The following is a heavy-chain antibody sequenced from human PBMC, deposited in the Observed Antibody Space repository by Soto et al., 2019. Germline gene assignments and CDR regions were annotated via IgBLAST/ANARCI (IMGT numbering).Heavy chain of an antibody. CDR1: GGTFSSYA. CDR3: ARGRNENGGMDV. Sequence: QVQLVQSGAEVKKPGSSVKVSCKASGGTFSSYAISWVRQATGQGLDWMGGIIPIFGTANYAQKFQGRVTITADESTSTAYMELRILRYEDTDVYYCARGRNENGGMDVWGQGTTVTVSS. CDR2: IIPIFGTA. J-gene: IGHJ6*02. D-gene: IGHD1-1*01. V-gene: IGHV1-69*12.